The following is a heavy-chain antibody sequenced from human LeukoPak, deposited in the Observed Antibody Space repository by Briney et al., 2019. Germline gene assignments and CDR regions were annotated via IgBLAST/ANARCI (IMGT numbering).Heavy chain of an antibody. V-gene: IGHV4-59*01. J-gene: IGHJ3*02. D-gene: IGHD1-26*01. CDR2: IYTSGRT. CDR1: GGSISSYY. CDR3: ARYDSGSSNDAFDI. Sequence: SETLSLTCTVSGGSISSYYWSSIRQPPGKGLEWIGYIYTSGRTNYNPSLKSRVTISVDTSKNQFSLKLSSVTAADTAVYYCARYDSGSSNDAFDIWGQGTMVTVSS.